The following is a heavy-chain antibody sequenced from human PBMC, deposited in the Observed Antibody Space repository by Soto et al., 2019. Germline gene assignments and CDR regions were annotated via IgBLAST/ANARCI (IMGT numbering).Heavy chain of an antibody. D-gene: IGHD6-6*01. CDR3: ARSIAAPLDFDY. J-gene: IGHJ4*02. V-gene: IGHV3-20*04. CDR2: INWNGGRT. Sequence: GGSLRLSCAASGFTFDDYGMSWVRQAPGKGLEWVSGINWNGGRTGYADSVKGRFTISRDNAKNSLYLQMNSLRAEDTALYYCARSIAAPLDFDYWGQGTLVTVSS. CDR1: GFTFDDYG.